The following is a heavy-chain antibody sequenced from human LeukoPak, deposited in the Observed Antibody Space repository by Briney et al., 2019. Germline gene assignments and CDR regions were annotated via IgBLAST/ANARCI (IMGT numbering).Heavy chain of an antibody. CDR2: ISYSGST. Sequence: SENLSLTCTVSGGSISSSAYYWGWLRQSPGKGLEWIGTISYSGSTYYNPSLKSRLTISVDTSKNQFSLRLSSVAAADTAVYYCARHHYFWSGYYNAFDMWGQGTMVTVSS. J-gene: IGHJ3*02. V-gene: IGHV4-39*01. CDR3: ARHHYFWSGYYNAFDM. D-gene: IGHD3-3*01. CDR1: GGSISSSAYY.